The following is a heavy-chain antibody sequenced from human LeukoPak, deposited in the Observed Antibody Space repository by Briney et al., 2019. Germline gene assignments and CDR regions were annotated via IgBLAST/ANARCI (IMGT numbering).Heavy chain of an antibody. J-gene: IGHJ3*02. Sequence: SQTLSLTCAISGDNVSSNTTAWNWLRQSPSRGLEWLGRTYYRSKWYNDYAVSVKNRITINPDTSKNQFSLHLNSVTPEDTAVYYCARHYAFDTWGQGTMVTVSS. CDR1: GDNVSSNTTA. CDR2: TYYRSKWYN. V-gene: IGHV6-1*01. D-gene: IGHD3-10*01. CDR3: ARHYAFDT.